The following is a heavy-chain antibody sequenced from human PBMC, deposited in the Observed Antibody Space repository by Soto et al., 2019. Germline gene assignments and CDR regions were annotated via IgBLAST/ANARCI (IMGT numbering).Heavy chain of an antibody. V-gene: IGHV4-34*01. CDR3: ARDKITGLFDY. CDR2: INHSGST. Sequence: VQFNQGGPGLLKPSEPLSLTSPAYGGSSSGSSWTWFPQPPGTGLEWIGEINHSGSTNYNPSLKSRVTISVDTSKNQFSLKLTSVTAADTAVYYCARDKITGLFDYWGQGTLVTVSS. J-gene: IGHJ4*02. D-gene: IGHD2-8*02. CDR1: GGSSSGSS.